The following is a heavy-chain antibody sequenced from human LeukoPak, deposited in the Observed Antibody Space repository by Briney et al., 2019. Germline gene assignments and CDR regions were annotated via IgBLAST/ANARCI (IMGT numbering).Heavy chain of an antibody. CDR1: GYTFTDYY. D-gene: IGHD1-26*01. CDR2: VDPEDGET. CDR3: ATGNSGSYGYFDY. Sequence: ASVKVSCKVPGYTFTDYYMHWVQQAPGKGLEWMGLVDPEDGETIYAEKFQGRVTITADMSTDTAYMELSSLRSEDTAVYYCATGNSGSYGYFDYWGQGTLVTVSS. V-gene: IGHV1-69-2*01. J-gene: IGHJ4*02.